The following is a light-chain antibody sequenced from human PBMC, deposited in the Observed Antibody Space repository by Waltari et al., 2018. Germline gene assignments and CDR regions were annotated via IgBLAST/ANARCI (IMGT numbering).Light chain of an antibody. V-gene: IGKV3-11*01. J-gene: IGKJ1*01. CDR3: QQRSNWPWT. Sequence: EIVLTQSPATLSLSPGERATLSCRASQSVSSYLAWYQQKPGQAPRLLIYDASNRATGIPARFSGSWSGTDFTLTISSLEPEDCAVYYCQQRSNWPWTFGQGTKVEIK. CDR1: QSVSSY. CDR2: DAS.